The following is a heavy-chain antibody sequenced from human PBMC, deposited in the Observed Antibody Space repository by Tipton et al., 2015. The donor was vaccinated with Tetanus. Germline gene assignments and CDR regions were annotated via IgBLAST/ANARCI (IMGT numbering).Heavy chain of an antibody. D-gene: IGHD3-22*01. J-gene: IGHJ4*02. CDR3: ARNPASVITRVDY. CDR2: IYYSGST. CDR1: GGSTSSGGYY. Sequence: TLSLTCTVSGGSTSSGGYYWSWIRQHPGKGLEWIGYIYYSGSTYYNPSLKSRVTISVDTSKNQFSLKLSSVTAADTAVYYCARNPASVITRVDYWGQGTLVTVSS. V-gene: IGHV4-31*03.